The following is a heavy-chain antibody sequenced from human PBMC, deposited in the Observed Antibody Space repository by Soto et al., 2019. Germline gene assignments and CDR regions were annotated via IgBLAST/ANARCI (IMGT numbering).Heavy chain of an antibody. J-gene: IGHJ5*02. V-gene: IGHV1-3*01. CDR2: INAGNGNT. CDR3: ARDPDGRNWFDP. D-gene: IGHD2-15*01. CDR1: GYTFTSYA. Sequence: ASVKVSCKASGYTFTSYAMHWVRQAPGQRLEWMGWINAGNGNTKYSQKFQGRVTITRDTSASTAYMELSSLRSEDTAVYYCARDPDGRNWFDPWGQGTLVTVSS.